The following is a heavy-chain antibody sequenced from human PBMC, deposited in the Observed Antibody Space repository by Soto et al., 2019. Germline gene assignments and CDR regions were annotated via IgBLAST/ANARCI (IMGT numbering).Heavy chain of an antibody. D-gene: IGHD3-10*01. J-gene: IGHJ6*02. CDR3: SKARAGGAYYYGMDV. Sequence: PGGSLRLSCAASGFTFSSYAMSWVRQAPGKGLEWVSAISGSGGSTYYADSVKGRFTISRDNSKNTLYLQMNSLRAEDTAVYYCSKARAGGAYYYGMDVWGQGTTVTVSS. V-gene: IGHV3-23*01. CDR2: ISGSGGST. CDR1: GFTFSSYA.